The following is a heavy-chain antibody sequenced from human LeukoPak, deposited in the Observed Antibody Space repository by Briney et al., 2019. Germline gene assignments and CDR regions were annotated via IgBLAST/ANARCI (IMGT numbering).Heavy chain of an antibody. V-gene: IGHV1-2*02. D-gene: IGHD3-22*01. CDR2: INPNSGGT. CDR3: ARDYYDSSGFGAFDI. CDR1: GYTFTAYY. J-gene: IGHJ3*02. Sequence: ASVRVSCKASGYTFTAYYMHWVRQAPGQGLEWMGWINPNSGGTNYAQKFQGRVTMTRDTSISTAYMELSRLRSDDTAVYYCARDYYDSSGFGAFDIWGQGTMVTVSS.